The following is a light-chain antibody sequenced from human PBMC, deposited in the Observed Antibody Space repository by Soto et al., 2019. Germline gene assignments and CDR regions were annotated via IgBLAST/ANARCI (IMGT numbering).Light chain of an antibody. CDR3: SSYTSSSTLYV. CDR2: EVT. J-gene: IGLJ1*01. CDR1: SSDIGAYNY. Sequence: QSALTQPASVSGSPGQSITISCTGTSSDIGAYNYVSWYQQHPGKAPKLMIYEVTNRPSGLSNRFSGSKSGNTASLTISGLQAEDEADYFCSSYTSSSTLYVFGTGTKLTVL. V-gene: IGLV2-14*01.